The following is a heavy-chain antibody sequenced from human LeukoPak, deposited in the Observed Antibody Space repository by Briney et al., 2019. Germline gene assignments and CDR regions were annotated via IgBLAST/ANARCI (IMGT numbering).Heavy chain of an antibody. CDR1: GYSFTSYW. V-gene: IGHV5-51*01. CDR3: ARHKTSPYYDFWSDY. Sequence: GESLKISCKGSGYSFTSYWIGWVRQMPGKGLEWMGIIYPGDSDNRYSPSFQGQVTISADKSISTAYLQWSSLKASDTAMYYCARHKTSPYYDFWSDYWGQGTLVTVSS. J-gene: IGHJ4*02. CDR2: IYPGDSDN. D-gene: IGHD3-3*01.